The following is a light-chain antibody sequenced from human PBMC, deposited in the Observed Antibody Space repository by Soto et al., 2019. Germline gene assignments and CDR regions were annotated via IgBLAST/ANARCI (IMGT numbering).Light chain of an antibody. V-gene: IGKV3-15*01. CDR1: QSVSSN. J-gene: IGKJ3*01. Sequence: EIVMTQSPATLSVSPGERATLSCRARQSVSSNLAWYQQKPGQAPRLLIYGASTRATGSPARFSGSGSGTEFTLTISSLQSEDFAVYYCQQYNNWPNTFGPGTKVDIK. CDR3: QQYNNWPNT. CDR2: GAS.